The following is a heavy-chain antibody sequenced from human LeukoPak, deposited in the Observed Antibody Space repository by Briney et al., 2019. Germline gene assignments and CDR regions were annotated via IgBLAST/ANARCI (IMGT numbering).Heavy chain of an antibody. V-gene: IGHV3-7*03. J-gene: IGHJ6*04. CDR1: GFTFSSYW. Sequence: GGSLRLSCAASGFTFSSYWMSWVTQAPGKALEWVANIKQDGSEKYYVDSVKGRFTISRDNAKNSLYLQMNSLRAEDTAVYYCAREWGYCSSTSCSYGMDVWGKGTTVTVSS. CDR3: AREWGYCSSTSCSYGMDV. D-gene: IGHD2-2*01. CDR2: IKQDGSEK.